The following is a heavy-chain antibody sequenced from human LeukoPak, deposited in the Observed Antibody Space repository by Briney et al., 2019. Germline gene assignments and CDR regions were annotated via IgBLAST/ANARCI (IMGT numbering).Heavy chain of an antibody. CDR1: GFTFSSHS. Sequence: GGSLRLSCAASGFTFSSHSMNWVRQAPGKGLEWLSYVDSGSGNIYYRDSVKGRFTISRDNAQDSLYLQMDSLRDEDTAVYYCAREDDDWGPNTLDVWGQGTVVTVSS. D-gene: IGHD7-27*01. CDR3: AREDDDWGPNTLDV. CDR2: VDSGSGNI. V-gene: IGHV3-48*02. J-gene: IGHJ3*01.